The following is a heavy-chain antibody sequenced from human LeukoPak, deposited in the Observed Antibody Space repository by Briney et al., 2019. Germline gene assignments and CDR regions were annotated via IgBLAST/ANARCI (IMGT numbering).Heavy chain of an antibody. CDR1: GFTFSSYA. V-gene: IGHV3-23*01. D-gene: IGHD6-19*01. J-gene: IGHJ4*02. Sequence: GGSLRLSCAASGFTFSSYAISWVRQAPGKGLEWVSAISKSGDSTYYADSVKGRSTISRDNSKNTIYLQMNSLRVEDTAVYYCAKLSGWTGWFFDYWGQGTVVTVSS. CDR2: ISKSGDST. CDR3: AKLSGWTGWFFDY.